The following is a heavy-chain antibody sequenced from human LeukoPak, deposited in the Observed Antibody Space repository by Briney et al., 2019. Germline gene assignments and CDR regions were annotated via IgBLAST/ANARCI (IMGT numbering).Heavy chain of an antibody. V-gene: IGHV3-48*01. Sequence: PGGSLRLSCAASGFTFSTFSMNWVHQAPGKRLEWLSYISSTSRSTYYAASVKGRFIISRDNANNSLYLQLSGLKVEDTAVYYCARDRPPRPFDYWGPGVLVTVSS. D-gene: IGHD6-6*01. CDR2: ISSTSRST. CDR1: GFTFSTFS. CDR3: ARDRPPRPFDY. J-gene: IGHJ4*02.